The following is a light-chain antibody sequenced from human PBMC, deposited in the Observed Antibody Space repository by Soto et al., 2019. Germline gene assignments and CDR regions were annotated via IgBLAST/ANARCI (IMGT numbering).Light chain of an antibody. CDR3: QQYGSSPYT. Sequence: IVLTQSPGTLSLSPGERATLSCRASQSVSSSYLAWYQQKPGQAPRLLIYGASSRATGIPDRFSGSGSGTDFTLTISRLEPEDFAVYYWQQYGSSPYTFGQGTKLESK. J-gene: IGKJ2*01. V-gene: IGKV3-20*01. CDR2: GAS. CDR1: QSVSSSY.